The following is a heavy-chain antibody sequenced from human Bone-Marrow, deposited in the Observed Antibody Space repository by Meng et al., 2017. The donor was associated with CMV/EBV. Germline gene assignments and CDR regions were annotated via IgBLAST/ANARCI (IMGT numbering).Heavy chain of an antibody. CDR1: EFTVTTIY. D-gene: IGHD6-19*01. J-gene: IGHJ4*02. CDR2: IYSGGTT. V-gene: IGHV3-53*01. CDR3: AKDRGIAVAGTGDY. Sequence: GGSLRLSCGAPEFTVTTIYVRQAPGKGLECVSFIYSGGTTSYADSVKGRFIISRDNSKNTLYLQMNSLRAEDTAVYYCAKDRGIAVAGTGDYWGQGTLVTVSS.